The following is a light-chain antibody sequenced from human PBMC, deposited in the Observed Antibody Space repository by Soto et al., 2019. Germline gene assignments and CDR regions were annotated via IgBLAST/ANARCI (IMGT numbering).Light chain of an antibody. Sequence: DIQMTQSPSSLSASVGDRVTITCRASQSISRFLNWYQQKPGKAPKLLIYAASSLQSGVPSRFSGSGSETDFTLTISSLQPEDFGTYYCQQSYSSLSLTFGQGTRLDIK. CDR3: QQSYSSLSLT. CDR2: AAS. V-gene: IGKV1-39*01. J-gene: IGKJ5*01. CDR1: QSISRF.